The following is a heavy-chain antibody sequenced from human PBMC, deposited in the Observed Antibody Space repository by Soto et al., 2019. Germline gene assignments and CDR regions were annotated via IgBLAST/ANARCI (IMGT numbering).Heavy chain of an antibody. CDR1: GFTFSSYS. V-gene: IGHV3-21*01. Sequence: GGSLRLSCAASGFTFSSYSMNWVRQAPGKGLEWVSSISSSSTYIYYADSVKGRFTISRDNAKNSLYLQMNSLRAEDTAVYYCARDASRNDIAVVPAADYWGQGSLVTVSS. CDR2: ISSSSTYI. CDR3: ARDASRNDIAVVPAADY. J-gene: IGHJ4*02. D-gene: IGHD2-2*01.